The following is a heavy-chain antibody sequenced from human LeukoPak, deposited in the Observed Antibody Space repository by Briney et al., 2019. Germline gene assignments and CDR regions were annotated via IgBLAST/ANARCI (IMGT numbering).Heavy chain of an antibody. CDR1: GYTFTSYG. D-gene: IGHD3-3*01. CDR3: ARDRAGDDFWSGYYTRLQDGMDV. Sequence: ASVKVSCKASGYTFTSYGISWVRQAPGQGLEWMGWISAYNGNTNYAQKLQGRVTMTTDTSTSTAYMELRSLRSDDTAVYYCARDRAGDDFWSGYYTRLQDGMDVWGQGTTVTVSS. CDR2: ISAYNGNT. J-gene: IGHJ6*02. V-gene: IGHV1-18*01.